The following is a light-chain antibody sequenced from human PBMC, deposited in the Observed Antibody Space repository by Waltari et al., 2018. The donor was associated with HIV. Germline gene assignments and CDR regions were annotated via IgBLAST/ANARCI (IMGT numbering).Light chain of an antibody. J-gene: IGLJ3*02. CDR3: QSYDSSLSGWV. CDR2: GNI. Sequence: QSVLTQPPSVSGAPGQRVTISCTGSSSNIGANYDVHRYQHLPGTAPKLLIYGNIYRPSGVPDRFSASKSVTSASLAITGLQADDEADYYCQSYDSSLSGWVFGGGTKLTV. CDR1: SSNIGANYD. V-gene: IGLV1-40*01.